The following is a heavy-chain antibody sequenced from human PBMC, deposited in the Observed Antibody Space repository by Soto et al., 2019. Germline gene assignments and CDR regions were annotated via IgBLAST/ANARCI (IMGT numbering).Heavy chain of an antibody. Sequence: PGGSQRLSSAASGLSFVSYGMHWVRQAPGKGLEWVAIIWFDGNKRYYAESVKGRFTVSRDNSKNTMYLQMTSLRVEDTAVYYCARDSCGVTNCYGHFDFWGQGSLVTVSS. V-gene: IGHV3-33*01. J-gene: IGHJ4*02. CDR1: GLSFVSYG. D-gene: IGHD2-2*01. CDR3: ARDSCGVTNCYGHFDF. CDR2: IWFDGNKR.